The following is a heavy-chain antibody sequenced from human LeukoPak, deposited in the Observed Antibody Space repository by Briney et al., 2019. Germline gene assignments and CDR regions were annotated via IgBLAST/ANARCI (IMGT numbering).Heavy chain of an antibody. Sequence: PGGSLRLSCAASGFTFSRYAMSWVRQAPGKGLEWVGRIKSKTDGGTTDYAAPVKGRFTISRDDSKNTLYLQMNSLRAEDTAVYYCARGDSRIVVVPAAILNYWGQGTLVTVSS. D-gene: IGHD2-2*02. V-gene: IGHV3-15*01. CDR3: ARGDSRIVVVPAAILNY. CDR1: GFTFSRYA. J-gene: IGHJ4*02. CDR2: IKSKTDGGTT.